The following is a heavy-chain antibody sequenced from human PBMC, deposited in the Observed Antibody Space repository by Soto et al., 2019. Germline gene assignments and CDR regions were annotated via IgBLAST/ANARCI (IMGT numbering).Heavy chain of an antibody. CDR1: GYSCTTYC. Sequence: GESLKISCNRSGYSCTTYCIGLVLQMPGKGLDWMWIIYPCDSDIRYSPSFQCQVSISVDKSISTAYLQWSSLKASDTSMYFCAKTRGYSYGFLPPDFDYWGQGTLVTVSS. V-gene: IGHV5-51*01. CDR3: AKTRGYSYGFLPPDFDY. D-gene: IGHD5-18*01. J-gene: IGHJ4*02. CDR2: IYPCDSDI.